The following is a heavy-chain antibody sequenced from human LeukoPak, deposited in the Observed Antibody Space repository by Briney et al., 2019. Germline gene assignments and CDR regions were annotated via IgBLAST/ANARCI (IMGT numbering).Heavy chain of an antibody. V-gene: IGHV3-23*01. CDR3: AKDYRFWPF. CDR1: GFTFNSYV. J-gene: IGHJ6*02. Sequence: HPEGSLRLSCAASGFTFNSYVMTWVRQAPGKGLEWVSAISASGGSTYYADTVKGRFTISRDNSKNTLYLQMNSLRAEDTAVYYCAKDYRFWPFWGHGTTVTVSS. CDR2: ISASGGST. D-gene: IGHD3-3*01.